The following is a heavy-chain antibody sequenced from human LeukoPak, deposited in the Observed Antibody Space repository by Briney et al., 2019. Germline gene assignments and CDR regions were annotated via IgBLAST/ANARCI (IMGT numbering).Heavy chain of an antibody. CDR3: ARDGQYGDYVNY. V-gene: IGHV1-46*02. Sequence: ASVKVSCKASGYTFNNYYIHWVRQAPGQGLEWMGIINPSDSNTKYAQRFQGRVTMTRDRSTSTVYVELRSLRSEDTAVYYCARDGQYGDYVNYWGQGTLVTVSS. CDR1: GYTFNNYY. D-gene: IGHD4-17*01. CDR2: INPSDSNT. J-gene: IGHJ4*02.